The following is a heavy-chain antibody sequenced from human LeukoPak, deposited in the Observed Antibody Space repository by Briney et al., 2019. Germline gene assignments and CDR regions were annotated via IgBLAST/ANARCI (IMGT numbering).Heavy chain of an antibody. D-gene: IGHD5-12*01. V-gene: IGHV4-39*07. CDR2: VNHSGST. J-gene: IGHJ4*02. CDR3: AREKDIVATTSPYGY. Sequence: SETLSLTRTVSGGSISSGGYYWSWIRQPPGKGLEWIGKVNHSGSTKYNPSLKSRVTISVDTSKNQFSLKLTSVTAADTAVYYCAREKDIVATTSPYGYWGQGTLVTVSS. CDR1: GGSISSGGYY.